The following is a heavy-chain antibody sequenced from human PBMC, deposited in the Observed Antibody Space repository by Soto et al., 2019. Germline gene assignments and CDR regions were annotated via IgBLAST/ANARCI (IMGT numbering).Heavy chain of an antibody. D-gene: IGHD7-27*01. V-gene: IGHV3-30*18. CDR2: ISYDGSNK. CDR3: AKDLGHGGRGAFYI. J-gene: IGHJ3*02. CDR1: GFTFSSYG. Sequence: QVQLVESGGGVVQPGRSLRIYCAASGFTFSSYGMHWVRQAPGKGLEWVALISYDGSNKYYADSVKGRFTISRDNSKNTLYLQMNSLRTEDTAVYYCAKDLGHGGRGAFYIWGQGTMVTVSS.